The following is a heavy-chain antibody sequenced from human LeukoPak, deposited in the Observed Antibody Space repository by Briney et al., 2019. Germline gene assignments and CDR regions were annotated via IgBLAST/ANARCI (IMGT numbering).Heavy chain of an antibody. D-gene: IGHD3-3*01. V-gene: IGHV4-59*08. CDR1: GGSISSYY. CDR3: ARHGSGYYPYYFDY. J-gene: IGHJ4*02. CDR2: IYYSGNT. Sequence: SETLSLTCTVSGGSISSYYWSWIRQPPGKGLEWIGYIYYSGNTNYNPSLKSRVTISVDTSKIQFSLRLSSVTAADTAVYYCARHGSGYYPYYFDYWGQGTLVTVSS.